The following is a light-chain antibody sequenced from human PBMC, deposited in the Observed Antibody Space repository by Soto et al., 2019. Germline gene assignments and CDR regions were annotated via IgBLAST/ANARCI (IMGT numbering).Light chain of an antibody. CDR1: SSDVGGYNS. Sequence: QSALTQHPSASGSPGQSVTISCTGTSSDVGGYNSVSWYQHHPGKAPKLMIYEVSKRPSGVPDRFSGSKSANTASLTVSGLQAEDEADYYCSSYAGSSNYVFGTGTKLTVL. CDR3: SSYAGSSNYV. J-gene: IGLJ1*01. CDR2: EVS. V-gene: IGLV2-8*01.